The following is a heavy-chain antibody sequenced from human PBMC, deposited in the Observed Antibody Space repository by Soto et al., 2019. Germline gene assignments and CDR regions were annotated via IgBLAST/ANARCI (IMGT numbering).Heavy chain of an antibody. CDR2: ISAYNDNT. CDR1: GYTFTSYG. V-gene: IGHV1-18*01. Sequence: QVQLVQSGVEVKKPGASVKVSCKASGYTFTSYGIGWVRQAPGQGLEWMGWISAYNDNTNYAQNLHXXXNXXTATSPRPAYTELRSLCTHDTAEYYCARALSPTDYWGPGTLVTVSS. J-gene: IGHJ4*02. CDR3: ARALSPTDY.